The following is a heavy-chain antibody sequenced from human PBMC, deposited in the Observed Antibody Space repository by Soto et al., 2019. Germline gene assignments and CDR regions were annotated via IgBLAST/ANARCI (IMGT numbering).Heavy chain of an antibody. D-gene: IGHD6-19*01. CDR3: VKDGSSGWPYYYGLDV. CDR2: ISYDGRNK. V-gene: IGHV3-30*18. J-gene: IGHJ6*02. Sequence: QVQLVESGGGGVQPGRSLRLSCAASGFTFSSYGIHWVRQAPGKGLEWVAVISYDGRNKYYADSVKGRFAISRDNSRNTLYLQMSSLRAEDTAVYYCVKDGSSGWPYYYGLDVLGQGTTVTVSS. CDR1: GFTFSSYG.